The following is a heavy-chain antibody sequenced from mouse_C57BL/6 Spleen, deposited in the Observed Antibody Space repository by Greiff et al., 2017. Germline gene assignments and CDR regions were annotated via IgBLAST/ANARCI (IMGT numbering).Heavy chain of an antibody. CDR2: IYPSDSET. V-gene: IGHV1-61*01. CDR1: GYTFTSYW. CDR3: ARRCDRDSFDY. J-gene: IGHJ2*01. Sequence: QVQLQQPGAELVRPGSSVKLSCKASGYTFTSYWMDWVKQRPGQGLEWIGNIYPSDSETHYNQKFKDKATLTVDKSSSTAHMQLSSLTSEDSAVYYCARRCDRDSFDYWGQGTTLTVSS. D-gene: IGHD2-13*01.